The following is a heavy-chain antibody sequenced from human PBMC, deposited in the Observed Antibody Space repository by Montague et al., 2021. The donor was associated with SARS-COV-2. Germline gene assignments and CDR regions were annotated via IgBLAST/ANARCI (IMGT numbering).Heavy chain of an antibody. Sequence: SETLSLTCSVSGGSITDRTYYWGCIRQSPGKGLEWIGAINYSGTTXYNPSLKSRVTISLDTAKNQFSLKMTSVTAADTAVYYCARHWGIAAAGNRGQGTLVTVSS. CDR2: INYSGTT. CDR3: ARHWGIAAAGN. D-gene: IGHD6-13*01. V-gene: IGHV4-39*01. CDR1: GGSITDRTYY. J-gene: IGHJ4*02.